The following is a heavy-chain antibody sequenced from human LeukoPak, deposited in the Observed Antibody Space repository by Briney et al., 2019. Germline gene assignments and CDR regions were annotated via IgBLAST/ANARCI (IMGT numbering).Heavy chain of an antibody. CDR2: ISGDGGGT. Sequence: GGSLRLSCAASGFTFDDYAMHWVRQAPGKGLEWVSLISGDGGGTYYADSVKGRFTISRDNSKNSLYLQMNSLRTEDTALYYCAKDGTAMASDAFDIWGQGTMVTVSS. J-gene: IGHJ3*02. V-gene: IGHV3-43*02. CDR3: AKDGTAMASDAFDI. D-gene: IGHD5-18*01. CDR1: GFTFDDYA.